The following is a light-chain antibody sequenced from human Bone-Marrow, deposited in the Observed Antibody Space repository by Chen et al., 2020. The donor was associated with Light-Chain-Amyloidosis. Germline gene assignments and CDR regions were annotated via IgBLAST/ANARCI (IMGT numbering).Light chain of an antibody. V-gene: IGLV3-21*02. CDR3: QLWDTSTGMV. CDR1: NIGSRH. Sequence: YVVTQPSSVSVAPGQTATITCTGDNIGSRHVHWYRSFPGQAPAQVVYDDAARPSGIPDRLSGSNSGNTATLAIRGVEAGEEAEYDCQLWDTSTGMVFGGGTKVTVL. CDR2: DDA. J-gene: IGLJ2*01.